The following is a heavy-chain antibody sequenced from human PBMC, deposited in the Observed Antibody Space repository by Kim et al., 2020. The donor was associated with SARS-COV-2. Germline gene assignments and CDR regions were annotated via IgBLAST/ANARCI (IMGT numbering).Heavy chain of an antibody. CDR2: IVVGSGNT. Sequence: SVKVSCKASGFTFIGSAMQWVRQARGQRLEWIGWIVVGSGNTDYAQKFQERVTITRDMSTRTAYMELSSLRSEDTAVYYCAAVRDCSGGSCYYDGLSWFGPWGQGTLGTVFS. CDR3: AAVRDCSGGSCYYDGLSWFGP. J-gene: IGHJ5*02. D-gene: IGHD2-15*01. CDR1: GFTFIGSA. V-gene: IGHV1-58*02.